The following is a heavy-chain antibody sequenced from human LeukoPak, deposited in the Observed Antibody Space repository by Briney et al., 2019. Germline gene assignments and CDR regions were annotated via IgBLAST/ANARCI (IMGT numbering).Heavy chain of an antibody. D-gene: IGHD3-10*01. CDR2: IKRDGGET. V-gene: IGHV3-7*02. J-gene: IGHJ4*02. CDR1: GLSFSTYW. CDR3: ASFNFGSGSHDH. Sequence: GGSLRLSCAASGLSFSTYWMSWVRQAPGKGLEWVANIKRDGGETYYVDSVKGRFTISRDNAKRSLYLQMNSLRAEDTAVFYCASFNFGSGSHDHWGQGTLVTVFS.